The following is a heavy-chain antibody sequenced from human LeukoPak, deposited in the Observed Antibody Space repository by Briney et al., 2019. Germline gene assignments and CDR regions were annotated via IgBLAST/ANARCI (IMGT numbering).Heavy chain of an antibody. CDR1: GFTFKNYW. CDR3: ARDDYDFWGGHEGNMDV. CDR2: IKQDGSEK. V-gene: IGHV3-7*01. Sequence: GGSLRLSCAASGFTFKNYWMSWIRQAPGKGLEWVANIKQDGSEKYYVDSVKGRFTISRDNAKNSLYLQMNSLRAEDTAVYYCARDDYDFWGGHEGNMDVWGKGTTVTVSS. D-gene: IGHD3-3*01. J-gene: IGHJ6*03.